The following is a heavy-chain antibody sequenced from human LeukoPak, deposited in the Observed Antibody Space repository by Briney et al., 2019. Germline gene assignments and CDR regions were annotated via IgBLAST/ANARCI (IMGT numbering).Heavy chain of an antibody. CDR1: GFTFSTYW. J-gene: IGHJ4*02. CDR2: IWHDGSNK. CDR3: ATAVASSSGWYADY. V-gene: IGHV3-33*08. D-gene: IGHD6-19*01. Sequence: HPGGSLRLSCAASGFTFSTYWMSWVRQVPGKGLEWVAVIWHDGSNKYYADSVKGRFTVSRDNSKNTLYLQMNSLRAEDTAVYYCATAVASSSGWYADYWGQGTLVTVSS.